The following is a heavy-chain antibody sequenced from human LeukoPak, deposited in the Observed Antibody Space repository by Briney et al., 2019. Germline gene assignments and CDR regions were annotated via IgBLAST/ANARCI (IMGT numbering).Heavy chain of an antibody. CDR1: GFTFTSDA. D-gene: IGHD6-19*01. CDR3: AKCSTSAYTTGWYNWIDP. Sequence: GGSLRLSCVASGFTFTSDAMNWVRQAPGKGLEWVSSTVSRGTTQYADSVKGRFTVSRDTSKNTLYLQMNSLRADDTAVYYCAKCSTSAYTTGWYNWIDPWGQGTLVTVSS. J-gene: IGHJ5*02. CDR2: TVSRGTT. V-gene: IGHV3-23*01.